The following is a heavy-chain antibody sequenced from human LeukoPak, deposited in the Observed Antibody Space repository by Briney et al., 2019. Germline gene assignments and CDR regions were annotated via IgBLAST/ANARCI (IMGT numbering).Heavy chain of an antibody. Sequence: GGSLRLSCAASGFTFSSYNMNWVRQAPGKGLEWVSSISSSSSYIYYADSVKGRFTISRDNAKESLYLQMNSLRVEDTAVYYCARSELGYNYYYMDVWGKGTTVTISS. J-gene: IGHJ6*03. CDR2: ISSSSSYI. D-gene: IGHD3-10*01. CDR1: GFTFSSYN. CDR3: ARSELGYNYYYMDV. V-gene: IGHV3-21*01.